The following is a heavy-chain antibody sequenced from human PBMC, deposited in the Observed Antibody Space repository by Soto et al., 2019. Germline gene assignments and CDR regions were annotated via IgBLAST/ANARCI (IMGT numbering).Heavy chain of an antibody. CDR2: IIPILGIA. J-gene: IGHJ3*02. CDR3: ARDDRGYCSGGSCYHALDI. Sequence: QVQLVQSGAEVKKPGSSVKVSCKASGGTFSSYTISWVRQAPGQGLEWMGRIIPILGIANYAQKFQGRVTITADKSTSTAYMELSSLRSEDTAVYYCARDDRGYCSGGSCYHALDIWGQGTMVTVSS. CDR1: GGTFSSYT. D-gene: IGHD2-15*01. V-gene: IGHV1-69*08.